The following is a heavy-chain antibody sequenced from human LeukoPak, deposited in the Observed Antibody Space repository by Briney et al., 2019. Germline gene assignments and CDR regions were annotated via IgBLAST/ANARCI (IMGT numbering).Heavy chain of an antibody. Sequence: PGGSLRLSCSASGFTFSRYWMSWVRQAPGKGLEWVAIMKQDGSETYYVDSVKGRFTISRDNGKSSLCLQVNSLRAEDTAVYYCARNLPFDYWGQGTLVTVSS. CDR2: MKQDGSET. J-gene: IGHJ4*02. CDR3: ARNLPFDY. CDR1: GFTFSRYW. D-gene: IGHD1-14*01. V-gene: IGHV3-7*01.